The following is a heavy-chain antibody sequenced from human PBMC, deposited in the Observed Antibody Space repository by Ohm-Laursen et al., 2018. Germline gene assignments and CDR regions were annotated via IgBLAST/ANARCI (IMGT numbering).Heavy chain of an antibody. Sequence: SLRLSCAASGFTFSSYSMNWVRQAPGKGLEWVSSISSSSSYIYYADSVKGRFTISRDNAKNSLYLQMNSLRAEDTAVYYCAREDTAMATPGMDVWGQGTTVTVSS. CDR3: AREDTAMATPGMDV. CDR2: ISSSSSYI. V-gene: IGHV3-21*01. CDR1: GFTFSSYS. D-gene: IGHD5-18*01. J-gene: IGHJ6*02.